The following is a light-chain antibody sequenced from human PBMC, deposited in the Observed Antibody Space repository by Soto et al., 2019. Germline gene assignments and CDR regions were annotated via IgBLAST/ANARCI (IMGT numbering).Light chain of an antibody. CDR3: SSYTSSSTLF. J-gene: IGLJ1*01. CDR1: RNDIGAYEF. CDR2: EVV. Sequence: QSVLTRPPSASGSPGQSVTISCTGTRNDIGAYEFVSWYQHHPGKAPKLIIYEVVQRPSGVPDRFSGSKSGNTASLTGSGLQAADEADYYCSSYTSSSTLFFGTGTKVTVL. V-gene: IGLV2-8*01.